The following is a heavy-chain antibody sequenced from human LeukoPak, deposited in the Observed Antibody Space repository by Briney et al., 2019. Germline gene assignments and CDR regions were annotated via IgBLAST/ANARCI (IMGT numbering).Heavy chain of an antibody. CDR3: ARGPPPISGSYPLQYYFDY. CDR2: ISYDGSNK. V-gene: IGHV3-30*19. J-gene: IGHJ4*02. Sequence: PGGSLRLSCAASGFTFSSYGMHWVRQAPGKGLEWVAVISYDGSNKYYADSVKGRFTISRDNSKNTLYLQMNSLRAEDTAVYYCARGPPPISGSYPLQYYFDYWGQGTLVTVSS. D-gene: IGHD3-10*01. CDR1: GFTFSSYG.